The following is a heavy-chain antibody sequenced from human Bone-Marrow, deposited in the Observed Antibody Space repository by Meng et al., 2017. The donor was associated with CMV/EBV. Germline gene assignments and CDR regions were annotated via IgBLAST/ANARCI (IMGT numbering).Heavy chain of an antibody. CDR2: IYYSGST. V-gene: IGHV4-59*01. Sequence: SETLSLTCTVSGGSISSYYWSWIRQPPGKGLEWIGYIYYSGSTNYNPSLKSRVTISVDTSKNQFSLKLSSVTAADTAVYYCARDRLEGFDYWGQGHLVTVSS. J-gene: IGHJ4*02. CDR1: GGSISSYY. CDR3: ARDRLEGFDY.